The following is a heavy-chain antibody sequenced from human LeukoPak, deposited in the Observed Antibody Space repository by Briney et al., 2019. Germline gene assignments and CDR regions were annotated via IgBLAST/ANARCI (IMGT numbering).Heavy chain of an antibody. Sequence: GGSLRLSCAASGFTFSSYWMSWVRQAPGKGLEWVANIKQDGSEKYYVDSVKGRFTISRDNAKNSLYLQMNSLRAEDTAVYCWARDRGSSALYFDYWGQGTLVTVSS. CDR1: GFTFSSYW. J-gene: IGHJ4*02. CDR3: ARDRGSSALYFDY. CDR2: IKQDGSEK. V-gene: IGHV3-7*03. D-gene: IGHD3-10*01.